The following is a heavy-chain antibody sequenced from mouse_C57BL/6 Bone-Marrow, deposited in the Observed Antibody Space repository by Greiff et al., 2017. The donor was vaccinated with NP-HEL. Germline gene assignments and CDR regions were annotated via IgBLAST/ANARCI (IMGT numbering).Heavy chain of an antibody. D-gene: IGHD2-1*01. CDR2: ISYSGST. CDR3: ARERIYYGISWYFDV. Sequence: EVKLMESGPGLAKPSQTLSLTCSVTGYSITSDYWNWIRKFPGHKLEYMGYISYSGSTYYNPSLKRRISIIRDTSKNQYYLQLNSVTTEDTATYYGARERIYYGISWYFDVWGTGTTVTVSS. CDR1: GYSITSDY. J-gene: IGHJ1*03. V-gene: IGHV3-8*01.